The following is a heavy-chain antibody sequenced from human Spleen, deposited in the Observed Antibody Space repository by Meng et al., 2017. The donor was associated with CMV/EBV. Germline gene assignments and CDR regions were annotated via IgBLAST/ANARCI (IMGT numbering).Heavy chain of an antibody. CDR1: GYTFLTYG. CDR2: ISGYNGNT. V-gene: IGHV1-18*01. D-gene: IGHD4-17*01. J-gene: IGHJ3*02. CDR3: ARDCHDYGDHYDAFDI. Sequence: GYTFLTYGISWVRQAPGQGLEWMGWISGYNGNTKYVQKFQGRVIMTTDTSTTTAYMELRSLRSDDTAVYYCARDCHDYGDHYDAFDIWGQGTMVTVSS.